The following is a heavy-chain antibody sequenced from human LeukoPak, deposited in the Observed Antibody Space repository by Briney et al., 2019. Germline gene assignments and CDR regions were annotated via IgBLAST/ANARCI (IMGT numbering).Heavy chain of an antibody. V-gene: IGHV4-31*03. CDR3: ARDMTDWWFEP. CDR2: IYYSGST. J-gene: IGHJ5*02. CDR1: GGSISSGGYY. D-gene: IGHD3-9*01. Sequence: SQTLSLTCTVSGGSISSGGYYWSWIRQHPGKGLEWIGYIYYSGSTHYNPSLKSRVTISVDTSKNQFSLKLSSVTAADTAVYYCARDMTDWWFEPWGQGTLVTVSS.